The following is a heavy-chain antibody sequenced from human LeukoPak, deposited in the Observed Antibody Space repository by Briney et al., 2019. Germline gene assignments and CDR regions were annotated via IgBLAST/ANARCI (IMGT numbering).Heavy chain of an antibody. Sequence: SETLSLTCSVSGGSIDTTYWSWIRQPSGKGLEWIGNIHYSGSTNYNSSLKSRVTISVDTSKNQFSLKMISVTTEDTAVYYCVKDLGSDPPGYFDYWGQGTLATVSS. D-gene: IGHD2-21*02. CDR2: IHYSGST. J-gene: IGHJ4*02. CDR3: VKDLGSDPPGYFDY. CDR1: GGSIDTTY. V-gene: IGHV4-59*01.